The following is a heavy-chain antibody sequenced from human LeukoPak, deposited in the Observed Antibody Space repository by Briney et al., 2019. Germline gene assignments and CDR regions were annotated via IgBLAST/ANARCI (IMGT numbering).Heavy chain of an antibody. CDR1: GFTFSSYE. D-gene: IGHD3-9*01. Sequence: GGSLRLSCAASGFTFSSYEMNWVRQAPGKGLEWVSYISSSGSTIYYADSVKGRFTISRDNAKNSRYLQMNSLRAEDTAVYYCASPPDYDILTGYAFDIWGQGTMVTVSS. V-gene: IGHV3-48*03. CDR3: ASPPDYDILTGYAFDI. J-gene: IGHJ3*02. CDR2: ISSSGSTI.